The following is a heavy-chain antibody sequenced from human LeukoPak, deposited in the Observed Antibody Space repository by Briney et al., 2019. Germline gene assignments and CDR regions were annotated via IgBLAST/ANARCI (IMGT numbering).Heavy chain of an antibody. CDR1: GFTFSSYA. CDR2: ISGSGGST. Sequence: GGSLRLSCAASGFTFSSYAMSWVRQAPGQGLEWVSAISGSGGSTYYADSVKGRFTISRDNSKNTLYLQMNSLRAEDTAVYYCAKDRGCSTSCYGEPDDVFDIWGQGTMVTVSS. CDR3: AKDRGCSTSCYGEPDDVFDI. V-gene: IGHV3-23*01. J-gene: IGHJ3*02. D-gene: IGHD2-2*01.